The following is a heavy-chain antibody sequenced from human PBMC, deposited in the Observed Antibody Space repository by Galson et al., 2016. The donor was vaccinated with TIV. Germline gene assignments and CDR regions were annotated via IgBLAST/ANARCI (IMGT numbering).Heavy chain of an antibody. CDR2: INTGNGNT. V-gene: IGHV1-3*04. J-gene: IGHJ3*01. Sequence: SVKVSCKASGYTFTNYFMHWVRQAPGQGLEWMGWINTGNGNTKYSQKLKGRVTLSGDTSATTAYMELHSLTSEDMAAYYCARGIVGASKAFDVWGQGTMVTVSS. CDR3: ARGIVGASKAFDV. CDR1: GYTFTNYF. D-gene: IGHD1-26*01.